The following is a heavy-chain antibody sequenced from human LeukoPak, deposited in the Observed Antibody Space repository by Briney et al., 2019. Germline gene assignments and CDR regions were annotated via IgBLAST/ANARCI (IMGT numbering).Heavy chain of an antibody. D-gene: IGHD2-2*01. J-gene: IGHJ6*03. Sequence: SETLSLTCTVSGGSISSYYWSWIRQPAGKGLEWIGRIYTSGSTNYNPSLKSRVTMSVDTSKNQFSLKLSSVTAADTAVYYCARENDCSSTSCQGDYYYYMDVWGKGTTVTVSS. CDR3: ARENDCSSTSCQGDYYYYMDV. V-gene: IGHV4-4*07. CDR2: IYTSGST. CDR1: GGSISSYY.